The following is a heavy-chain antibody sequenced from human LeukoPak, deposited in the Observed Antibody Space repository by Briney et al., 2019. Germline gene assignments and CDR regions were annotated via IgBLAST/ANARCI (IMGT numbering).Heavy chain of an antibody. V-gene: IGHV4-31*02. CDR2: IYYSGST. D-gene: IGHD2-2*01. J-gene: IGHJ4*02. Sequence: LRLSCAASGFTFSDYYMSWIRQHPGKGLEWIGYIYYSGSTYYNPSLKSRVTISVDTSKNQFPLKLSSVTAADTAVYYCARGDPGYCSSTSCYALYYFDYWGQGTLVTVSS. CDR3: ARGDPGYCSSTSCYALYYFDY. CDR1: GFTFSDYY.